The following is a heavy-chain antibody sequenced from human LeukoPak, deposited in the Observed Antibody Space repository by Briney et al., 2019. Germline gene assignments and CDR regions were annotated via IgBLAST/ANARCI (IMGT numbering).Heavy chain of an antibody. V-gene: IGHV3-23*01. J-gene: IGHJ4*02. D-gene: IGHD2-2*01. CDR1: GLTFTYGW. CDR3: AKVYCSSSGCYRIDY. Sequence: PGGSLRLSCAASGLTFTYGWMSWVRMAPGKGLEWVSPISAVGGRTYYADSVKGRFTISRDNSKNTLYLQMNSLRAEDTALYFCAKVYCSSSGCYRIDYWGQGTLVTVSS. CDR2: ISAVGGRT.